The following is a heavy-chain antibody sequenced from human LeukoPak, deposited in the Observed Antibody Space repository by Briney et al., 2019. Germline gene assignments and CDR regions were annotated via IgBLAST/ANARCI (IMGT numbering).Heavy chain of an antibody. V-gene: IGHV3-23*01. CDR2: ISGSGGST. CDR1: GFTFSSYA. Sequence: GGSLRLSCAASGFTFSSYAMSWVSQAPGKGLEWVSAISGSGGSTYYADSVKGRFTISRDNSKNTLYLQMNSLRAEDTAVYYCAKETGYSSGWYSFFDYWGQGTLVTVSS. J-gene: IGHJ4*02. D-gene: IGHD6-19*01. CDR3: AKETGYSSGWYSFFDY.